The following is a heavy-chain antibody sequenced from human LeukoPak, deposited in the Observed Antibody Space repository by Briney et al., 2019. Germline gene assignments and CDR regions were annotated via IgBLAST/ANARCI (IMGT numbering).Heavy chain of an antibody. D-gene: IGHD3-10*01. Sequence: GGSLRLSCAASGFIFSSYSMNWVRQAPGKGLEWLSFISSGSVTIYYTDSVKGRFTISRDNAENSLYLQMNSLRAEDTAAYYCARKDEHYGSGSFSYWGQGTLVTVSS. CDR1: GFIFSSYS. CDR2: ISSGSVTI. J-gene: IGHJ4*02. CDR3: ARKDEHYGSGSFSY. V-gene: IGHV3-48*01.